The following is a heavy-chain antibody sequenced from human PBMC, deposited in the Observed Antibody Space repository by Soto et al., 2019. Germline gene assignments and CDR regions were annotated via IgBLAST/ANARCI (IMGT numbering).Heavy chain of an antibody. D-gene: IGHD3-10*01. Sequence: EVQLLESGGGLVQPGGSLRLSCAASGFTFSSYAMSWVRQAPGKGLEWVSAISGSGGSTYYADSVKGRFTISRDNSKNTLNLQMNSLRAEVTAVYYCAKWRRGFGFSLYYMDVWGKGTTVTVSS. V-gene: IGHV3-23*01. CDR3: AKWRRGFGFSLYYMDV. CDR1: GFTFSSYA. CDR2: ISGSGGST. J-gene: IGHJ6*03.